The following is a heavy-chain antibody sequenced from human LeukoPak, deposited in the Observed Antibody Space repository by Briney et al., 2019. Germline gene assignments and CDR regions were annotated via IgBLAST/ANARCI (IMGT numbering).Heavy chain of an antibody. Sequence: PGGSLRLSCAASGFTFCSYAMSWVRQAPGKGLEWVSAISGSGGSTYYADSVKGRFTISRDNSKNTLYLQMNSLRAEDTAVYYCAKDPLLRYFDWLSIGDWGQGTLVTVSS. D-gene: IGHD3-9*01. V-gene: IGHV3-23*01. CDR3: AKDPLLRYFDWLSIGD. J-gene: IGHJ4*02. CDR2: ISGSGGST. CDR1: GFTFCSYA.